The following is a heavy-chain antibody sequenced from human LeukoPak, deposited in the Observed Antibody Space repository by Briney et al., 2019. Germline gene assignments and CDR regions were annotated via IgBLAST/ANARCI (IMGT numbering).Heavy chain of an antibody. CDR3: ARGGTPSSDYYYMDV. CDR1: GYTFTGYY. CDR2: ISGYNGNT. Sequence: ASVKVSCKASGYTFTGYYMHWVRQAPGQGLEWMGWISGYNGNTKNAQKLQGRVTMTTDTSTSTAYMELRSLRSDDTAVYYCARGGTPSSDYYYMDVWGKGTTVTISS. D-gene: IGHD3-22*01. V-gene: IGHV1-18*04. J-gene: IGHJ6*03.